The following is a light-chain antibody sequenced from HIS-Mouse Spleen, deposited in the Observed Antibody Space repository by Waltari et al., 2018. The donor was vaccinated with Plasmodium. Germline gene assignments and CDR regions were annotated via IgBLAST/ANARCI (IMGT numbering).Light chain of an antibody. CDR2: GAS. Sequence: IVFTQAPGTLSLSPGARATLPCRASQSVSSSYLAWYQQKPGQAPRLLIYGASSRATGIPDRFSGSGSGTDFTLTISRLEPEDFAVYYCQQYGSSRLTFGGGTKVEIK. J-gene: IGKJ4*01. CDR1: QSVSSSY. V-gene: IGKV3-20*01. CDR3: QQYGSSRLT.